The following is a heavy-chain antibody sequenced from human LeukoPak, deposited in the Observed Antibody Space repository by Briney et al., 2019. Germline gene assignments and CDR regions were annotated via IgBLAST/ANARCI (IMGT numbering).Heavy chain of an antibody. CDR2: LSYDGSNI. J-gene: IGHJ4*02. CDR1: GFTFSRYV. D-gene: IGHD6-19*01. V-gene: IGHV3-30-3*01. Sequence: PGGSLRLSCGASGFTFSRYVMHWVRQAPGKGLEWVAVLSYDGSNIYYADSVKGRFTISRDNSKNTVYLQMNSLRADDTAVYYCARDGPGTTVTGYFDYWGQGTLVTVSS. CDR3: ARDGPGTTVTGYFDY.